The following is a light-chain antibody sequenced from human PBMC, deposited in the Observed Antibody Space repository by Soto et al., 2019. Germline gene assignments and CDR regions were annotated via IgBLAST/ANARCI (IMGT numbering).Light chain of an antibody. CDR2: GAS. Sequence: EIVLTQSPGTLSLSTGERATLSCRTSQSVRSSHLAWYQQKPGQAPRLLIYGASSRATGIPDRFSGSGSGTDFTLTISRLEPEDFAVYHCQQYSSSPLTFGGGTKVDNK. CDR1: QSVRSSH. CDR3: QQYSSSPLT. V-gene: IGKV3-20*01. J-gene: IGKJ4*01.